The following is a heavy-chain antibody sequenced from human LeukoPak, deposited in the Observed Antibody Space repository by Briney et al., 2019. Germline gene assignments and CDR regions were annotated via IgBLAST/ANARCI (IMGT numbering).Heavy chain of an antibody. V-gene: IGHV3-7*03. CDR1: GFSFSNYW. CDR3: AKDPLPGMDV. Sequence: SGGSLRLSCAASGFSFSNYWMTWVRQAPGKGLEWVANIKQDGSDKYYVDSVKGRFTISRDNSKNTLYLQMNSLRAEDTAVYYCAKDPLPGMDVWGQGTTVTVSS. J-gene: IGHJ6*02. CDR2: IKQDGSDK.